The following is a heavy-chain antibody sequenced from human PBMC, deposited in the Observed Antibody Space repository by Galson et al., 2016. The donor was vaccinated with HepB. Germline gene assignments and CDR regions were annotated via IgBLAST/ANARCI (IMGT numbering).Heavy chain of an antibody. D-gene: IGHD6-13*01. CDR3: VRDAGYSRSRYPDNWFDL. J-gene: IGHJ5*02. Sequence: SLRLSCAASGFTFSNHWMHWVRQAPGKGLVWVSRISDDGNSRNYADSVQGRFTISRDNAKNTLHLQMNSLRTDDTAFYYCVRDAGYSRSRYPDNWFDLWGQGTLVTVSS. V-gene: IGHV3-74*01. CDR1: GFTFSNHW. CDR2: ISDDGNSR.